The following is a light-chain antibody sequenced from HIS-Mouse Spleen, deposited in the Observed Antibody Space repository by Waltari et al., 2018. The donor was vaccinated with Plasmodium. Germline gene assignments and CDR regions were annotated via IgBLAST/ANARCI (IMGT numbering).Light chain of an antibody. CDR1: SSHIGAGYD. V-gene: IGLV1-40*01. J-gene: IGLJ3*02. CDR2: GNS. CDR3: YSTDSSGNHRV. Sequence: QSVLTPPPSVSGAPGQRVTISCTGRSSHIGAGYDVHWYQQLPGTAPKLLIYGNSNRPSGVPDRFSGSSSGTMATLTISGAQVEDEADYYCYSTDSSGNHRVFGGGTKLTVL.